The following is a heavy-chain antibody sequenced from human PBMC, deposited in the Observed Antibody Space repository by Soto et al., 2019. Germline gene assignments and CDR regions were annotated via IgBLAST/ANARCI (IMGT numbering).Heavy chain of an antibody. V-gene: IGHV4-39*01. CDR2: IYYSGST. CDR1: GGSISSSSYY. CDR3: ARHLWSGYDILTGYQRTSVFDY. J-gene: IGHJ4*02. D-gene: IGHD3-9*01. Sequence: QLQLQESGPGLVKPSETLSLTCTVSGGSISSSSYYWGWIRQPPGKGLEWIGSIYYSGSTYYNPSLKSRVTISVDTSKNQFSLKLSSVTAADTAVYYCARHLWSGYDILTGYQRTSVFDYWGQGTLVTVSS.